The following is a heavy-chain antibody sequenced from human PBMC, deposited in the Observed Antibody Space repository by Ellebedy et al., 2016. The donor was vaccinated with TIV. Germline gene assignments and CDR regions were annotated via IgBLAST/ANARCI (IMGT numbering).Heavy chain of an antibody. Sequence: GGSLRLXXAASQFTFSSYIMNWVRQAPGKGLEWVSSISTTSRYIHYADSVKGRFTISRDNAKNSLYLQMNSLRAEDTAVYYCARAFSIPAAAFDYWGQGALVTVSS. J-gene: IGHJ4*02. D-gene: IGHD6-13*01. CDR2: ISTTSRYI. CDR3: ARAFSIPAAAFDY. V-gene: IGHV3-21*01. CDR1: QFTFSSYI.